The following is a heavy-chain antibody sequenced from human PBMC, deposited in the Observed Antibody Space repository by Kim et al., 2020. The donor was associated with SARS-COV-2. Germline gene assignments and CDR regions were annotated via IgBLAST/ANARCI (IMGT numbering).Heavy chain of an antibody. D-gene: IGHD3-10*01. CDR1: GGSISSSSYY. Sequence: SETLSLTCTVSGGSISSSSYYWGWIRQPPGKGLEWIGSIYYSGSTYYNPSLKSRVTISVDTSKNQFSLKLSSVTAADTAVYYCARGNRNWYDPWGQGTLVTVSS. CDR3: ARGNRNWYDP. J-gene: IGHJ5*02. V-gene: IGHV4-39*01. CDR2: IYYSGST.